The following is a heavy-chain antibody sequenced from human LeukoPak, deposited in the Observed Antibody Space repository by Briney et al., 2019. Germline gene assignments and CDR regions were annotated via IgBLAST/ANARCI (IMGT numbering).Heavy chain of an antibody. CDR1: GGAFSSYA. J-gene: IGHJ5*02. D-gene: IGHD3-22*01. Sequence: SVKVSCKASGGAFSSYAISWVRQAPGQGLEWMGGIIPIFGTANYAQKFQGRVTITTDESTSTAYMELSSLRSEDTAVYYCARDDGSSGYYHRIWFDPWGQGTLVTVSS. CDR2: IIPIFGTA. CDR3: ARDDGSSGYYHRIWFDP. V-gene: IGHV1-69*05.